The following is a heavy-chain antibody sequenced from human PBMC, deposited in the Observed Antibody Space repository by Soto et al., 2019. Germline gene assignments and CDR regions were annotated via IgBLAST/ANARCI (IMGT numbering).Heavy chain of an antibody. CDR1: GFTFSSYA. CDR2: ISYDGSNK. D-gene: IGHD5-18*01. J-gene: IGHJ4*02. CDR3: ARDLGTAMADPFDY. Sequence: QVQLVESGGGVVQPGRSLRLSCAASGFTFSSYAMHWVRQAPGKGLEWVAVISYDGSNKYYADSVKGRFTISRDNSKNTLYLQMNSLRAEDTAVYYCARDLGTAMADPFDYWGQGTLVTVSS. V-gene: IGHV3-30-3*01.